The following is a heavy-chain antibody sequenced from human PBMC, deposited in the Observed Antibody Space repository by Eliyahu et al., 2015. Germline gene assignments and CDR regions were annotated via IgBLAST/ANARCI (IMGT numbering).Heavy chain of an antibody. CDR3: AKDESRGYFDFWGGIES. CDR2: VSDNGSNE. Sequence: QVQLVESGGGVVQPGRSLRLSCEASGFXFNXYGMHWVRQAPGKGLEWVAVVSDNGSNEYYADSVKGRFTISRDNSKNTLYLQMHSLRAEDTAVYYCAKDESRGYFDFWGGIESWGQGTLVAVSS. D-gene: IGHD3-3*01. J-gene: IGHJ4*02. V-gene: IGHV3-30*18. CDR1: GFXFNXYG.